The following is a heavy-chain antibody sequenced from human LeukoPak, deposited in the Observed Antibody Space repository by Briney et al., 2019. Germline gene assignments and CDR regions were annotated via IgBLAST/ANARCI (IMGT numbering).Heavy chain of an antibody. J-gene: IGHJ3*02. CDR3: ASSGVGYCSGGSCFDDAFDI. Sequence: KPGGSLRLSCAASGFTFSSYSMNWVRQAPGKGLKWVSSISSSSSYIYYADSVKGRFTISRDNAKNSLYLQMNSLRAEDTAVYYCASSGVGYCSGGSCFDDAFDIWGQGTMVTVSS. V-gene: IGHV3-21*01. D-gene: IGHD2-15*01. CDR2: ISSSSSYI. CDR1: GFTFSSYS.